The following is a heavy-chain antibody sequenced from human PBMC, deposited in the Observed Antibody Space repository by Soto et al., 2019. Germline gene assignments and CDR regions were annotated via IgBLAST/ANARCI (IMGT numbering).Heavy chain of an antibody. V-gene: IGHV3-21*06. J-gene: IGHJ5*02. Sequence: DVQLVESGEGLVKPGGSLRLSCAASGFSFSSHAMNWVRQAPGRGLEWVSSISSTSSYIHHAASVKGRVTISRDNAKSSLYLQLDGLRVDDTGVYYCVRDGRLQLQGEFFDHWGQGILVTVSS. CDR1: GFSFSSHA. D-gene: IGHD2-21*02. CDR2: ISSTSSYI. CDR3: VRDGRLQLQGEFFDH.